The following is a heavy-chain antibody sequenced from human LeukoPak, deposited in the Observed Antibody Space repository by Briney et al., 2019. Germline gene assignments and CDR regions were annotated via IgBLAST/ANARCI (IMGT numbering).Heavy chain of an antibody. CDR2: INHSGST. CDR3: ARVVKSYYDSSGYPDY. Sequence: SETLSLTCAVYGGSFSGYYWSWIRQPPGKGLEWIGEINHSGSTNYNPSLKSRVTISVDTSKNQFSLKLSSVTAADTAVYYCARVVKSYYDSSGYPDYWGQGTLVTVSS. D-gene: IGHD3-22*01. CDR1: GGSFSGYY. V-gene: IGHV4-34*01. J-gene: IGHJ4*02.